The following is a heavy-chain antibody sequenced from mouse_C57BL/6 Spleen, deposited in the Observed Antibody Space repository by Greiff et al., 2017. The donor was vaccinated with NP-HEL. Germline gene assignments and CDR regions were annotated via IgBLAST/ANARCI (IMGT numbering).Heavy chain of an antibody. V-gene: IGHV5-4*01. J-gene: IGHJ3*01. D-gene: IGHD2-3*01. Sequence: EVQLVESGGGLVKPGGSLKLSCAASGFTFSSYAMSWVRQTPEKRLEWVATISDGGSYTYYPDNVKGRFTISRDNAKNNLYRQMSHLKSEDTAMYYCARGHDGYPAWFAYWGQGTLVTVSA. CDR3: ARGHDGYPAWFAY. CDR1: GFTFSSYA. CDR2: ISDGGSYT.